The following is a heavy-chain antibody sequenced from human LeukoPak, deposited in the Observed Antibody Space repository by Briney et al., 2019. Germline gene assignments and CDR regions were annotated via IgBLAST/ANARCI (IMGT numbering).Heavy chain of an antibody. Sequence: SETLSLTCTVSGGSISSGGYYWSWIRQHPGKGLEWIGYIYYSGSTYYNPSLKSRVTISVDTSKNQFSLKLSSVTAADTAVYYCARVMDTAMGLDYWGQGTLVTVSS. J-gene: IGHJ4*02. CDR1: GGSISSGGYY. D-gene: IGHD5-18*01. V-gene: IGHV4-31*03. CDR2: IYYSGST. CDR3: ARVMDTAMGLDY.